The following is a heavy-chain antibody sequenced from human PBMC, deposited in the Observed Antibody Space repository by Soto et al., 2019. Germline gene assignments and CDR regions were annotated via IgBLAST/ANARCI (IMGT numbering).Heavy chain of an antibody. D-gene: IGHD3-3*01. CDR1: GFTFSDYY. CDR3: ARSFIRFLEWLSDMDV. J-gene: IGHJ6*03. V-gene: IGHV3-11*01. CDR2: ISSSGSTI. Sequence: GGSLSLSCAASGFTFSDYYMSWLRQDPGKGLEWVSYISSSGSTIYYADSVKGRFTISRDNAKNSLYLQMNSLRAEDTAVYYCARSFIRFLEWLSDMDVWGKGTTVTVSS.